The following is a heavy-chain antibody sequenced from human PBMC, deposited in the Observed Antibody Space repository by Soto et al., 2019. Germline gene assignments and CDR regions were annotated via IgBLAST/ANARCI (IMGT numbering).Heavy chain of an antibody. V-gene: IGHV1-46*01. CDR1: GYTFTNFF. CDR2: INPGGGST. D-gene: IGHD6-19*01. Sequence: QVQLVQSGAEVKGPGASVKIYCKASGYTFTNFFIHWVRQAPGQGLEWMGIINPGGGSTDYAQKFKGRVTMTRDASTNTVHMELRSLRSEYTAVYYCARDLGSLVAVAGTCYFDYWGQGALVTVSS. J-gene: IGHJ4*02. CDR3: ARDLGSLVAVAGTCYFDY.